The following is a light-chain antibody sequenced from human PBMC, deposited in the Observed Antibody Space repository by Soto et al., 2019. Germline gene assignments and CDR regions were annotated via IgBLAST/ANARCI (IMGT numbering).Light chain of an antibody. J-gene: IGKJ1*01. V-gene: IGKV1-27*01. CDR2: AAS. Sequence: DIQMTQSPSSLSASVGDTVTITCRASQGISNYLAWYQQNPGQVPNRLIYAASTLQSGFPSRVSGSGSGTDFTLTISCLRPEDVASDYCPKYNYDPRTFGHGTQVE. CDR3: PKYNYDPRT. CDR1: QGISNY.